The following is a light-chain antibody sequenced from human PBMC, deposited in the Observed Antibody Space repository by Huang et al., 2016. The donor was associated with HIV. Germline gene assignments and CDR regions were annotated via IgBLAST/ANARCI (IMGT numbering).Light chain of an antibody. CDR2: KAS. CDR3: QQYSRSAT. V-gene: IGKV1-5*03. J-gene: IGKJ2*01. CDR1: QSVTIW. Sequence: DIQMIQSPSTLSAAVGDRVTITCRASQSVTIWLAWFQQRPGKAPKLLIYKASTLESGVPSRFSGSGSGTEFTLTIDSLQPDDVATYYCQQYSRSATFGQGTKLEIK.